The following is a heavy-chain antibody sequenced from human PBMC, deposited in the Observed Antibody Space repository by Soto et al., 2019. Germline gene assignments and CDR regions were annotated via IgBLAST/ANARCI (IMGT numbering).Heavy chain of an antibody. Sequence: PGGSLRLSCEASGFTFNTYWMGSVCQVRRKGLVWVSRIITDGSSPNYADSVQGRFTISSDNAKNTQYLQMNSLSAEDTAVYYGGRDRIAWSGSCDKRGQGTLVTLS. D-gene: IGHD3-10*01. CDR2: IITDGSSP. CDR3: GRDRIAWSGSCDK. J-gene: IGHJ4*02. V-gene: IGHV3-74*01. CDR1: GFTFNTYW.